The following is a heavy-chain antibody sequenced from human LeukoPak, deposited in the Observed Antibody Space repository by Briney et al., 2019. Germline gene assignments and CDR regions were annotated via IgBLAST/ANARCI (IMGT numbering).Heavy chain of an antibody. J-gene: IGHJ4*02. V-gene: IGHV1-2*02. CDR1: GYTFTGYY. CDR3: AGSLGYCTSNVCYLKY. CDR2: INPNSGGT. Sequence: ASVTVSCKASGYTFTGYYMHWVRQAPGQGLEWMGWINPNSGGTNYAQKFQGRVTMTRDTSISTVYMELSRLRSDDTAVYYCAGSLGYCTSNVCYLKYWGQGTLVTVSS. D-gene: IGHD2-8*01.